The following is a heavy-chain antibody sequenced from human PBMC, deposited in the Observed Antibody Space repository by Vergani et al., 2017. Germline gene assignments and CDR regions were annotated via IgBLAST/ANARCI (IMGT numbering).Heavy chain of an antibody. D-gene: IGHD3-3*01. CDR3: ARDSAIITIFGPTAPPNAFDI. V-gene: IGHV4-31*03. CDR2: IYYSGST. Sequence: QVQLQESGPGLVKPSQTLSLTCTVSGGSISSGGYYWSWIRQHPGKGLEWIGYIYYSGSTNYNPSLKSRVTISVDTSKNQFSLKLSSVTAADTAVYYCARDSAIITIFGPTAPPNAFDIWGQGTMVTVSS. CDR1: GGSISSGGYY. J-gene: IGHJ3*02.